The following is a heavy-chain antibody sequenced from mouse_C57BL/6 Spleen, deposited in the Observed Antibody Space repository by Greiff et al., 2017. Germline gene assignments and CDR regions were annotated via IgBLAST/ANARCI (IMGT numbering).Heavy chain of an antibody. CDR2: ISSGGSYT. J-gene: IGHJ2*01. V-gene: IGHV5-6*01. D-gene: IGHD1-1*01. CDR1: GFTFSSYG. CDR3: ARQRVYGSSNGYYFDY. Sequence: EVKVVESGGDLVKPGGSLKLSCAASGFTFSSYGMSWVRQTPDQRLEWVATISSGGSYTYYPDSVKGRFTISRDNAKNTLYLQMSSLKSEDTAMYYCARQRVYGSSNGYYFDYWGQGTTLTVSS.